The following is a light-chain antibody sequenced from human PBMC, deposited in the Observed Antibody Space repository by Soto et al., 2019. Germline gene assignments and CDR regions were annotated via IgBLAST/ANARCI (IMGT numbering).Light chain of an antibody. Sequence: QSVLTQPASVSGSPGQSITISCTGTSSDVGGYNSVSWYRQDPGKAPKLIIYDVTYRPSGVSNRFSGSKSGNTASLTISGLQSEEEADYHCSSFTSSITYVLGTGTKVNVL. CDR2: DVT. CDR3: SSFTSSITYV. CDR1: SSDVGGYNS. V-gene: IGLV2-14*01. J-gene: IGLJ1*01.